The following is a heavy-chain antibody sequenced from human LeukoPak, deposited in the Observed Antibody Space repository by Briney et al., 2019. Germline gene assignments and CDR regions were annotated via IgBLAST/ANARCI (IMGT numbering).Heavy chain of an antibody. Sequence: GASVKVSCKASGYTFTGYYMHWVRQAPGQGLEWMGWINPNSGGTNYAQKLQGRVTMTTDTSTSTAYMELRSLRSDDTAVYYCARELKPRYYYGSGSYQRANLDYWGQGTLVTVSS. V-gene: IGHV1-2*02. CDR1: GYTFTGYY. J-gene: IGHJ4*02. D-gene: IGHD3-10*01. CDR3: ARELKPRYYYGSGSYQRANLDY. CDR2: INPNSGGT.